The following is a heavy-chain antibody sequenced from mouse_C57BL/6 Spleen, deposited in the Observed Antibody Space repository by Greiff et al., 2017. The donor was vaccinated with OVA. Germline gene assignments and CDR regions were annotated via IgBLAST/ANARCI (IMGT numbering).Heavy chain of an antibody. CDR1: GYTFTSYW. V-gene: IGHV1-7*01. CDR3: ARGDSNYGEVFDD. D-gene: IGHD2-5*01. J-gene: IGHJ2*01. Sequence: VQLQQSGAELAKPGASVKLSCKASGYTFTSYWMHWVKQRPGQGLEWIGYINPSSGYTKYNQKFKDKATLTADKSSSTAYKQLSSLTYEDSAVYYCARGDSNYGEVFDDWGPGTTLTVSS. CDR2: INPSSGYT.